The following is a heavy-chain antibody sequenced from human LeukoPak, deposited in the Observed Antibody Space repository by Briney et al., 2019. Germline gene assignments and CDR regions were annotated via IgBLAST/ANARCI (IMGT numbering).Heavy chain of an antibody. Sequence: ASVKVSCKASGYTLTSYYLHWVRQAPGQGLEWMAIINPSGGSTSHAQKFQGRVTMTRDTSASTVYMELSSLRSDDTAVYYCARDSYDILTGAHFDYWGQGTLVTVSS. CDR3: ARDSYDILTGAHFDY. CDR1: GYTLTSYY. D-gene: IGHD3-9*01. CDR2: INPSGGST. V-gene: IGHV1-46*01. J-gene: IGHJ4*02.